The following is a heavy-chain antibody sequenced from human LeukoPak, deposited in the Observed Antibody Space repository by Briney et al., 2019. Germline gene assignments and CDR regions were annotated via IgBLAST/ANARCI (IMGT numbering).Heavy chain of an antibody. CDR2: ISSSSSYI. CDR1: GFTFSTYS. J-gene: IGHJ4*02. CDR3: AKVISGADCFFDY. D-gene: IGHD2-21*01. V-gene: IGHV3-21*04. Sequence: PGGSLRLSCAASGFTFSTYSMNWVRQAPGKGLEWVSSISSSSSYIYYADSVKGRFTISRDNSKNALYLQMNSQRAEDTAVYYCAKVISGADCFFDYWGQGTLVTVSS.